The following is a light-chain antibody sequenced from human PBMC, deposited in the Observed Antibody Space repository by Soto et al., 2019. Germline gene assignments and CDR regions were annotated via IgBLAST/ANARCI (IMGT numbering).Light chain of an antibody. J-gene: IGKJ5*01. CDR3: QHSSSDLIT. CDR1: QSISTW. Sequence: DIQMTQSPSTLSGSVGDRVTITCRASQSISTWLAWYQQKPGKAPKLLIYEASRLESGVPSRFSGSGSGTDFTLTIDRLQSDDFATYYCQHSSSDLITFGQGTRLEIK. V-gene: IGKV1-5*01. CDR2: EAS.